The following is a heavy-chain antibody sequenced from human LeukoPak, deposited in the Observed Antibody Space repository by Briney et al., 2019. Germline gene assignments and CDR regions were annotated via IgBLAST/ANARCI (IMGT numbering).Heavy chain of an antibody. CDR1: GGSISSYY. CDR3: ARSAIDAFDI. J-gene: IGHJ3*02. Sequence: SETLSLTCTVSGGSISSYYWSWIRQPPGKGLECIGYIYNGGSTNYNPSLKSRVSISVDTSKNQFSLKLSSVTAADTAVYYCARSAIDAFDIWGQGTMVTVSS. V-gene: IGHV4-59*08. D-gene: IGHD6-25*01. CDR2: IYNGGST.